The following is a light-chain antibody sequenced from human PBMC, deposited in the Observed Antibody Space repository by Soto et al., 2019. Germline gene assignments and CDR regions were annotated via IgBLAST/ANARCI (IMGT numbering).Light chain of an antibody. Sequence: EIALTQSPGTLSLSPGERATLSCRASQSVASNYLAWHQQKPGQAPRLLIYGASSRATGVPDRFSGSGSGTDFTLPIRRLEPEDFAVYYCQQYGSSPWTFGQGTKVEIK. CDR2: GAS. CDR3: QQYGSSPWT. J-gene: IGKJ1*01. CDR1: QSVASNY. V-gene: IGKV3-20*01.